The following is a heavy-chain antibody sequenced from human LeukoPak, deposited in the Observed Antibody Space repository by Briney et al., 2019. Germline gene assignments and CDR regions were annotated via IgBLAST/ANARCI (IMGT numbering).Heavy chain of an antibody. CDR2: TSYDESNQ. CDR3: ARDRNWLLTFDL. CDR1: AFSFSSYA. V-gene: IGHV3-30-3*01. D-gene: IGHD3-9*01. Sequence: GGSLRLSCAASAFSFSSYAMHWGRNAPGTGMELVEVTSYDESNQHYEDAVKDRFTITRDNYKNPLYLQMNSLRADDTAVYYCARDRNWLLTFDLWGQGTLVTVSS. J-gene: IGHJ4*02.